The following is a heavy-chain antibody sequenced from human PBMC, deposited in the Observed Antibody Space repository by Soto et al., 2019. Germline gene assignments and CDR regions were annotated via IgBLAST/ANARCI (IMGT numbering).Heavy chain of an antibody. Sequence: SETLSLNCAVYGGSFSGYYWSWIRQPPGKGLEWIGEINHSGSTNYSPSLKSRVTISVDTSKNQFSLKLSSVTAADTAVYYCARGGAVAGTGWFDPWGQGSLVTVPQ. J-gene: IGHJ5*02. D-gene: IGHD6-19*01. CDR2: INHSGST. CDR1: GGSFSGYY. CDR3: ARGGAVAGTGWFDP. V-gene: IGHV4-34*01.